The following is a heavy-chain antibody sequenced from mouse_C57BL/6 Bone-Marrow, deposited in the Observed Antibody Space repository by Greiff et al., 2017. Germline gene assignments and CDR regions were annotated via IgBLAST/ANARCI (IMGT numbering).Heavy chain of an antibody. J-gene: IGHJ2*01. D-gene: IGHD3-1*01. CDR1: GYTFTSYW. CDR2: IYPTSGRT. CDR3: ARSGPRGRSFDY. Sequence: QVQLQQPGAELVKPGASVKMSCKASGYTFTSYWITWVKQRPGQGLEWIGDIYPTSGRTNYNEKFKSKAILTVDTSSNQAYMQLRSLTAEDSAVFYCARSGPRGRSFDYWGQGTTLTVSS. V-gene: IGHV1-55*01.